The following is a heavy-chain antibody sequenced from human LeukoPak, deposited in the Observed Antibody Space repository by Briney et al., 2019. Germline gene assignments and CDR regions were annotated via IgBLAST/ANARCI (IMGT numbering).Heavy chain of an antibody. CDR3: AKDLSGSPGYYYGMDV. CDR1: GFTFSSYA. D-gene: IGHD3-10*01. V-gene: IGHV3-23*01. Sequence: GGSLRLSCAASGFTFSSYAMSWVRQAPGKGLEWVSAISGSGGSTYYADSVKGRFTISRDNSKSTLYLQMSSLRAEDTAVYYCAKDLSGSPGYYYGMDVWGQGTTVTVSS. J-gene: IGHJ6*02. CDR2: ISGSGGST.